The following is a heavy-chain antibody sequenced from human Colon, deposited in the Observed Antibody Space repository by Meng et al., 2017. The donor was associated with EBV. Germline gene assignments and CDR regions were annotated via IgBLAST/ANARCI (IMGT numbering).Heavy chain of an antibody. D-gene: IGHD3-16*01. CDR1: AYTFAGYY. CDR3: AREGLVGDLRYFDL. V-gene: IGHV1-2*01. Sequence: GQLVQSGSELKQPGTPVKVSCQSSAYTFAGYYMHWLRQAPGQVTEWMGRINPNSGCANYAQKFQGRVTSTRDTSISTAYMELSRLRSDDTAVYYCAREGLVGDLRYFDLWGRGTLVTVSS. CDR2: INPNSGCA. J-gene: IGHJ2*01.